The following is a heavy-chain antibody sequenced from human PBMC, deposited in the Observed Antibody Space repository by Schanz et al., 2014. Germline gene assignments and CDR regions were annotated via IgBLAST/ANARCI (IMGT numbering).Heavy chain of an antibody. D-gene: IGHD3-22*01. CDR1: GYTLSAYS. V-gene: IGHV1-46*03. CDR2: VNPSVRGT. J-gene: IGHJ4*02. CDR3: AGAFDSSGYYFDY. Sequence: QVLQVQSGTQVKKPGASVKVSCKASGYTLSAYSLHWVRQAPGQGLEWMGIVNPSVRGTHFAREFQGRVTVTSDTSTSTVYMELSGLRSEDTAVYYCAGAFDSSGYYFDYWGQGTLVTVSS.